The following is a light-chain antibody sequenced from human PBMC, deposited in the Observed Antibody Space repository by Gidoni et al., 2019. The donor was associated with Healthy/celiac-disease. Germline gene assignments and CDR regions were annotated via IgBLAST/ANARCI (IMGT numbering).Light chain of an antibody. CDR3: QQYNSYWT. CDR2: KAY. J-gene: IGKJ1*01. V-gene: IGKV1-5*03. Sequence: DIHMPQSPSTLSASVGDRVPITCRDSQSISSWLALYQQKPGKAPKRLIYKAYSLESGVPSRFSGSGSGKEFTLTISSMQPDDFATYYGQQYNSYWTFGQGTKVEIK. CDR1: QSISSW.